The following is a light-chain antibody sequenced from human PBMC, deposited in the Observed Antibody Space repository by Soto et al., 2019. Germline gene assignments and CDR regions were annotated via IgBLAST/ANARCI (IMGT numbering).Light chain of an antibody. CDR3: QQYQSWPLT. CDR2: ESS. J-gene: IGKJ4*01. V-gene: IGKV3-15*01. CDR1: QSVYSN. Sequence: EIVMTQSPATLSLSPGERATLSCRASQSVYSNLAWYQQKPGQTPRLLIYESSTRATGIPARFSGGGSGTEFTLTIGSLQSEDFADYFCQQYQSWPLTFGGGTKVEIK.